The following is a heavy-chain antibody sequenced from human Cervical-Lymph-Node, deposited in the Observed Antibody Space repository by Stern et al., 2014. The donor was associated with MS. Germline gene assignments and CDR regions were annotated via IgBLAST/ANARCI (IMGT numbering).Heavy chain of an antibody. J-gene: IGHJ5*02. V-gene: IGHV4-59*01. Sequence: VQLVESGPGLVKPAETLSLTCTVSGGSIRRNYWSWIRQPPGKGLEWIGDIYYSGSTNYTPSLKSRVTISIDTSKNQFSLNLTSVTAADTAVYYCARDLATVGWFDPWGQGTLVTVSS. D-gene: IGHD4-23*01. CDR1: GGSIRRNY. CDR2: IYYSGST. CDR3: ARDLATVGWFDP.